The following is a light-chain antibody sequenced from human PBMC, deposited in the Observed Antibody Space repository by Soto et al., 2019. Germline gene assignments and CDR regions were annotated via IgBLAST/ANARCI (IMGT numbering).Light chain of an antibody. V-gene: IGLV2-14*01. CDR1: SSDVGGYNY. CDR2: DVS. CDR3: SSYTSNSTSLYV. Sequence: QSVLTQPASVSGSPGQSITISCTGTSSDVGGYNYVSWYQQHPGKAPKLMIYDVSNRPSGVSNRFSGSKSGNTASLTISGLQAEDEADYYCSSYTSNSTSLYVFGTGTKVPV. J-gene: IGLJ1*01.